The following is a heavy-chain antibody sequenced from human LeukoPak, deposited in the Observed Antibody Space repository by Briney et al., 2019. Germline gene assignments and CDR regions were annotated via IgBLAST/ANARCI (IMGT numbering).Heavy chain of an antibody. CDR3: AKDRTSLYYFDY. CDR2: INHSGST. J-gene: IGHJ4*02. V-gene: IGHV4-34*01. CDR1: GGSFSSYY. Sequence: SETLSLTCAVFGGSFSSYYWSWIRQPPGKGLEWIGEINHSGSTDYNPSLKSRVTISVDTSKNQFSLKLSSVTAADTAVYYCAKDRTSLYYFDYWGQGTLVTVSS.